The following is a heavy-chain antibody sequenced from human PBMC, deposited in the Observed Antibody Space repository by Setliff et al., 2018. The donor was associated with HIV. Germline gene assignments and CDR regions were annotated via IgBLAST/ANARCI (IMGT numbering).Heavy chain of an antibody. CDR1: GYTFTSYY. CDR2: INPSGGST. D-gene: IGHD3-10*01. J-gene: IGHJ4*02. V-gene: IGHV1-46*01. CDR3: AREEDGEP. Sequence: ASVKVSCKASGYTFTSYYMHWVRQAPGQGLEWMGLINPSGGSTSYAQKFQGRVTVTRDTSTNTVYMGLTSLRSDDTAVYYCAREEDGEPWGQGTLVTVSS.